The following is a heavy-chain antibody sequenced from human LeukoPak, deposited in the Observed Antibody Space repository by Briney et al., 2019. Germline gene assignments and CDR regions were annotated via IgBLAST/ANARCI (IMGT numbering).Heavy chain of an antibody. D-gene: IGHD6-19*01. CDR2: INPNSGGT. V-gene: IGHV1-2*02. CDR3: ARAPIAVAVCWFDP. Sequence: GASVKVSCKASGYTFTGYYMHWVRQAPGQGLEWMGWINPNSGGTNYAQKFQGRVTMTRDTSISTAYMELSRLRSDDTAVYYCARAPIAVAVCWFDPWGQGTLVTVSS. CDR1: GYTFTGYY. J-gene: IGHJ5*02.